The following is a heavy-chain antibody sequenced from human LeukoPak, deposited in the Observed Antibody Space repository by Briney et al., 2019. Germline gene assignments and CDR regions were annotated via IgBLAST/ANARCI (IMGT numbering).Heavy chain of an antibody. V-gene: IGHV3-30*04. Sequence: GGSLRLSCAASGFTFSSYAMHWVRQAPGKGLEWVAVISYDGSNKYYADSVKGRFTISRDNSKNTLYLQMNSLRAEDTAVYYCARDLIARSFDYWGQGTLVTVSS. CDR1: GFTFSSYA. CDR3: ARDLIARSFDY. J-gene: IGHJ4*02. D-gene: IGHD3-16*02. CDR2: ISYDGSNK.